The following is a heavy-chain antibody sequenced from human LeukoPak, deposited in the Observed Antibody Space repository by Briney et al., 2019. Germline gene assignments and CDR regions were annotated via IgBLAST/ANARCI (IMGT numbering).Heavy chain of an antibody. Sequence: GGSLRLSCAASGVTFTRHAMNWVRQAPGKGLEWVSFIDIWNSPTYYADSVRGRFTISRDNAKNSIYLQMNSLRVEDTAVYYCARDRGNSIVGADFDSWGQGTLVTVSS. CDR2: IDIWNSPT. CDR1: GVTFTRHA. D-gene: IGHD1-26*01. J-gene: IGHJ4*02. CDR3: ARDRGNSIVGADFDS. V-gene: IGHV3-48*01.